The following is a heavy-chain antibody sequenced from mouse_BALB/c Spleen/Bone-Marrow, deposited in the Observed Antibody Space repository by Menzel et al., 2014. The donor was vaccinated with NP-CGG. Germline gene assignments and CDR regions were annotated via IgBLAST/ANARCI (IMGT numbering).Heavy chain of an antibody. CDR3: ASYRYGWYFDV. J-gene: IGHJ1*01. D-gene: IGHD2-12*01. V-gene: IGHV14-3*02. CDR1: GLNIKDTY. CDR2: IDPANGNT. Sequence: VQLQQSGAELVKLGASVKLSCTASGLNIKDTYMHWVKQRPEQGLEWIGRIDPANGNTKYDPKFQGKATKTADTSSNTAHLQPNSLTSEDTAVYYCASYRYGWYFDVWGAGTTVTVSS.